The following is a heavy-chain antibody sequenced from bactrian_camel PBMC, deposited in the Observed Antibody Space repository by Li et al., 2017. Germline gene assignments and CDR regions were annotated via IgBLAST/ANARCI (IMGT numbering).Heavy chain of an antibody. D-gene: IGHD2*01. CDR3: AAVFTRHLPLNRVLVSSEYNF. V-gene: IGHV3S54*01. CDR1: EDIFRDAC. CDR2: ISTVGGAA. J-gene: IGHJ4*01. Sequence: HVQLVESGGGAAQPGGYLRLSCVASEDIFRDACMGWFRQAVGKEREEVARISTVGGAAHYADFVKGRFTISQDNAKNTVTLYLQMNSLKPEDTAMYYCAAVFTRHLPLNRVLVSSEYNFWGRGTQVTVS.